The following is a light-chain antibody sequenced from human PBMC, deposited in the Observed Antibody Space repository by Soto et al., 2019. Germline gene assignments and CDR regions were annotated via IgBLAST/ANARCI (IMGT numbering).Light chain of an antibody. CDR1: SSNIGAGYD. Sequence: QSVLTQPPSVSGAPGQRVTISCTGSSSNIGAGYDVHWYQQLPGTAPKLLIYGNSNRPSGVPDRLSGSKSGTSASLAIPGLQAEDEADYYCQSYDSSLSGHVVFGGGTKLTVL. V-gene: IGLV1-40*01. J-gene: IGLJ2*01. CDR2: GNS. CDR3: QSYDSSLSGHVV.